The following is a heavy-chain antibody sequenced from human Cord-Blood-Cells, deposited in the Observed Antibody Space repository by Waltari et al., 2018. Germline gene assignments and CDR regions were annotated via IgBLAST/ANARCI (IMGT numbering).Heavy chain of an antibody. CDR2: IWYDGINK. CDR3: AKQTLTGDAFDI. CDR1: GFTFSRYG. Sequence: QVQLVESGGGVVQPGRSLRLSCAASGFTFSRYGMHWVRQAPGKGVCWVEGIWYDGINKYYAGSVKGRFTISRDNSKNTLYLQMNSLRAEDTAMYYCAKQTLTGDAFDIWGQGTMVTVSS. V-gene: IGHV3-33*08. J-gene: IGHJ3*02. D-gene: IGHD7-27*01.